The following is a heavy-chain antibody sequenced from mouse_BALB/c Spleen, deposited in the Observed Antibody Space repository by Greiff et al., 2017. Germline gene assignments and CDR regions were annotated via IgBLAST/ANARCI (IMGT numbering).Heavy chain of an antibody. J-gene: IGHJ4*01. CDR1: GYAFSSYW. CDR3: ARGGDYYAMDY. CDR2: IYPGDGDT. Sequence: VQLQQSGAELVRPGSSVKISCKASGYAFSSYWMNWVKQRPGQGLEWIGQIYPGDGDTNYNGKFKGKATLTADKSSSTAYMQLSSLTSEDSAVYFSARGGDYYAMDYWGQGTSLTVSS. V-gene: IGHV1-80*01.